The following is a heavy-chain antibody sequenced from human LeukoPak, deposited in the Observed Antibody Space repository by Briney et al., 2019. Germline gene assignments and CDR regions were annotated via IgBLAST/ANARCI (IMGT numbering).Heavy chain of an antibody. D-gene: IGHD3-9*01. CDR2: IYTSGST. CDR1: GGSISSYY. J-gene: IGHJ4*02. V-gene: IGHV4-4*07. CDR3: ARLLYYDILTGYYVAFDY. Sequence: PSETLSLTCTVSGGSISSYYWSWIRQPAGKGLEWIGRIYTSGSTNYNPSLKSRVTMSVDTSKNQFSLKLSSVTAADTAVYYCARLLYYDILTGYYVAFDYWGQGTLVTVSS.